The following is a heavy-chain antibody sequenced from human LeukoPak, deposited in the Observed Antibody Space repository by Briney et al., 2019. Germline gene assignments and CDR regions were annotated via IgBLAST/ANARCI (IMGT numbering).Heavy chain of an antibody. CDR1: GGSISSYY. D-gene: IGHD6-6*01. CDR3: AGGEYSSSSYAFDI. J-gene: IGHJ3*02. CDR2: IYYSGST. V-gene: IGHV4-59*01. Sequence: PSETLSLTCTVSGGSISSYYWSWIRQPPGRGLEWIGYIYYSGSTNYNPSLKSRVTISVDTSKNQFSLKLSSVTAADTAVYYCAGGEYSSSSYAFDIWGQGTMVTVSS.